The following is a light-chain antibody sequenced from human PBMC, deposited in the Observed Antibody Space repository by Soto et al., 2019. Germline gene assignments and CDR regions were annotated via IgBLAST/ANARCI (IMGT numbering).Light chain of an antibody. CDR1: SGDVGGYNY. CDR2: EVT. Sequence: QSVLTQPPSASGSPGQSVTISCTGTSGDVGGYNYVSWYQQHPGKAPKLMIYEVTKRPSGVPDRFSASKSGNTASLTVSGRQAEDEADYYCSSYGGNNVYVFGRRTSATVL. J-gene: IGLJ1*01. V-gene: IGLV2-8*01. CDR3: SSYGGNNVYV.